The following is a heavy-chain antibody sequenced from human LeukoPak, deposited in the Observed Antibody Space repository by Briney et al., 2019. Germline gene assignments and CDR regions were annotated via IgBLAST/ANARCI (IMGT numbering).Heavy chain of an antibody. V-gene: IGHV3-66*01. Sequence: GGSLRLSCAASGFTVSSNYMSWVRQAPGKGPEWVSVIYRGGNTYYADSVKGRFTISRDNSRDTLYLQMNSLRAEDTAVYYCVRERTNYYDSSGYYWGQGTLVTVSS. CDR1: GFTVSSNY. D-gene: IGHD3-22*01. CDR2: IYRGGNT. CDR3: VRERTNYYDSSGYY. J-gene: IGHJ4*02.